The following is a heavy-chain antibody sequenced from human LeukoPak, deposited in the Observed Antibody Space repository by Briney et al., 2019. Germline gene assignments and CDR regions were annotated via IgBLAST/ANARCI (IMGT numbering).Heavy chain of an antibody. CDR1: GGSISSYY. Sequence: PSETLSLTCTVSGGSISSYYWSWIRQPAGKGLEWIGRIYTSGSTNYNPSLKSRVTMSVDTSKNLFSLKLSSVTAADTALYYCARRQLEKIAVADWFDPWGQGTLVTVSS. CDR2: IYTSGST. CDR3: ARRQLEKIAVADWFDP. D-gene: IGHD6-19*01. J-gene: IGHJ5*02. V-gene: IGHV4-4*07.